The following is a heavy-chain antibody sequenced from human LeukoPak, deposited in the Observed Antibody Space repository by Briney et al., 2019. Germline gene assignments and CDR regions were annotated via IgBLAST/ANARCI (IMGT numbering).Heavy chain of an antibody. J-gene: IGHJ6*03. V-gene: IGHV3-30*02. CDR2: IRYDGSDK. CDR1: GFTFSRNG. Sequence: GGSLRLSCASSGFTFSRNGMHCVRQAPGMGLEWVAFIRYDGSDKYYGDSVKGRFSISRDNSKSTLYLQMNSLRAEDTAVYYCAKDYSSGGVGYYYMDVWGKGTTVTVSS. D-gene: IGHD6-19*01. CDR3: AKDYSSGGVGYYYMDV.